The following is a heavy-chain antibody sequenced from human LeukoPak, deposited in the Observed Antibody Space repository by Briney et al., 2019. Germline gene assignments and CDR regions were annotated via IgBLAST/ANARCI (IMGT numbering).Heavy chain of an antibody. CDR1: GGSISSSSYY. Sequence: SETLSLTCTVSGGSISSSSYYWSWIRQPPGKGLEWIGEINHSGSTNYNPSLKSRVTISVDTSKNQFSLKLSSVTAADTAVYYCARHFIVRYFDWSPSKGSNSFDYWGQGTLVTVSS. CDR3: ARHFIVRYFDWSPSKGSNSFDY. V-gene: IGHV4-39*01. D-gene: IGHD3-9*01. J-gene: IGHJ4*02. CDR2: INHSGST.